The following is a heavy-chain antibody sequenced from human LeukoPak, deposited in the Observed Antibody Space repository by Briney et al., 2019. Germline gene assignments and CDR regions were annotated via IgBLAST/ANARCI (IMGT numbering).Heavy chain of an antibody. CDR2: INQDGSDR. V-gene: IGHV3-7*01. J-gene: IGHJ4*02. D-gene: IGHD2-2*01. CDR3: ASEYQQPLDY. Sequence: PGGSLRLSCAASGFTFSTYWMSWVRQAPGKGLEWVANINQDGSDRYYVDSVKGRFIISRDNARNSLYLQMSSLRAEDTAVYYCASEYQQPLDYWGQGALVTVSS. CDR1: GFTFSTYW.